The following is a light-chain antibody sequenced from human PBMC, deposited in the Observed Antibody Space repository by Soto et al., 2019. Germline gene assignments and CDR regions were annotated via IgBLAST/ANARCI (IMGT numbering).Light chain of an antibody. CDR2: GAS. CDR1: QSVSSN. V-gene: IGKV3-15*01. Sequence: EIVMTQSPATLSVSPGERATLSCRASQSVSSNLAWYQQKPCQAPTLLIYGASTRATGIPARFSGSGSGTDSTLTTSSLQSEACAVDDGQQYNNWHPCKFGQGTKVEIK. CDR3: QQYNNWHPCK. J-gene: IGKJ1*01.